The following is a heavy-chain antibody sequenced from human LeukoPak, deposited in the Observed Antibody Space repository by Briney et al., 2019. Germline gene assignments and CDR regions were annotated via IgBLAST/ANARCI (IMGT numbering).Heavy chain of an antibody. CDR1: GYTFTSYD. J-gene: IGHJ6*02. Sequence: ASVKVSCKASGYTFTSYDINWVRQATGQGLEWMGWMNPNSGNTGYAQKFQGRVTMTEDTSTDTAYMELSSLRSEDTAVYYCATDRLRGYYYYGMDVWGQGTTVTVSS. CDR3: ATDRLRGYYYYGMDV. V-gene: IGHV1-8*01. D-gene: IGHD6-25*01. CDR2: MNPNSGNT.